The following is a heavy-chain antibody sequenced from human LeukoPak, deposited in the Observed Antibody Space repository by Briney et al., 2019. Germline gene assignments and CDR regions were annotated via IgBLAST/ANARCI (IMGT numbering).Heavy chain of an antibody. D-gene: IGHD3-16*02. V-gene: IGHV1-2*02. CDR2: INPNSGGT. CDR3: ARSEGGNYVWGSYRS. J-gene: IGHJ4*02. CDR1: GYTFTSYG. Sequence: ASVKVSCKASGYTFTSYGISWVRQAPGQGLEYMGWINPNSGGTNYAQKFQGRVTMTRDTSISTAYMEVSRLRSDDTAVYYCARSEGGNYVWGSYRSWGQGTLVTVSS.